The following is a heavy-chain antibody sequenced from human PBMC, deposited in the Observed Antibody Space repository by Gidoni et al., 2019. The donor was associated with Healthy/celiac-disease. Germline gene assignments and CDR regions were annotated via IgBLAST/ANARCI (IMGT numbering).Heavy chain of an antibody. J-gene: IGHJ6*02. CDR2: IIPILGIA. CDR3: AREESGDHRHYYGMDV. CDR1: GGTFSSYT. V-gene: IGHV1-69*08. D-gene: IGHD3-10*01. Sequence: QVQLVQSGAEVKKPGSSVKVSCKASGGTFSSYTISWVRQAPGQGLEWMGRIIPILGIANYAQKFQGRVTITADKSTSTAYMELSSLRSEDTAVYYCAREESGDHRHYYGMDVWGQGTTVTVSS.